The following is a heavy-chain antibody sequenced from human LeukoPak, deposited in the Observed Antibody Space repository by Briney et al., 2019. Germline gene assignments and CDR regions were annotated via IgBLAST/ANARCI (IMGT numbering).Heavy chain of an antibody. D-gene: IGHD1-26*01. V-gene: IGHV1-2*02. CDR1: GYTFTGYY. CDR3: AREGDAGATLGYYFDY. J-gene: IGHJ4*02. Sequence: GASVNVSFKASGYTFTGYYMHWVRQAPGQGLEWMGWINPNSGGTNYAQKFQGRVTMTRDTSISTAYMELSRLRSDDTAVYYCAREGDAGATLGYYFDYWGQGTLVTVSS. CDR2: INPNSGGT.